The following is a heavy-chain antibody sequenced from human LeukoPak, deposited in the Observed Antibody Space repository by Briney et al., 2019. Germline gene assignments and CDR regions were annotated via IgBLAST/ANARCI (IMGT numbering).Heavy chain of an antibody. J-gene: IGHJ3*02. D-gene: IGHD3-10*01. CDR2: ISSSSSYI. Sequence: GGSLRLSCAASGFTFSSYSMNWVRQAPGKGLEWASSISSSSSYIYYADSVKGRFTISRDNAKNSLYLQMNSLRAEDTAVYYCARDWGYRRGGDAFDIWGQGTMVTVSS. CDR3: ARDWGYRRGGDAFDI. V-gene: IGHV3-21*01. CDR1: GFTFSSYS.